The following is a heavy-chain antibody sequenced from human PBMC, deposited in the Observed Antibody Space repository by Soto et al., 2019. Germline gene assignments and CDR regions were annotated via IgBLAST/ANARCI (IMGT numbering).Heavy chain of an antibody. V-gene: IGHV4-39*01. D-gene: IGHD4-17*01. CDR1: GGSISSSSYY. CDR3: ASTPAGDYVFDY. CDR2: IYYSGST. Sequence: SETLSLTCTVSGGSISSSSYYWGWIRQPPGKGLEWIGSIYYSGSTYYNPSLKSRVTISVDTSKNQFSLKLSSVTAADTAVYYCASTPAGDYVFDYWGQGTLVTVSS. J-gene: IGHJ4*02.